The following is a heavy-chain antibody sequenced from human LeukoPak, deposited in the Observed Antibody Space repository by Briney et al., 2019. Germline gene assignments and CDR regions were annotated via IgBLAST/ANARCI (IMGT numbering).Heavy chain of an antibody. CDR3: ASYLSAAGTNV. J-gene: IGHJ3*01. CDR2: IFHSGST. D-gene: IGHD6-13*01. V-gene: IGHV4-4*09. CDR1: GASMSSYY. Sequence: SETLSLTCTVSGASMSSYYWTWIRQPPGKGLEWIGYIFHSGSTYYNPSLKSRITISLDMSRNLFSLKLSSVTAADTAVYYCASYLSAAGTNVWGQGAMVTVSS.